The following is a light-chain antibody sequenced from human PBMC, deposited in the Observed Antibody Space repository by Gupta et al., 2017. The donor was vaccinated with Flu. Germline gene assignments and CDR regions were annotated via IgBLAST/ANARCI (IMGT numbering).Light chain of an antibody. CDR1: QGLVYSDGNTY. Sequence: DVVMTQSPLSLPVTLGQPASISCRSSQGLVYSDGNTYLHWFQQRPGQSPRRLIPQVSHRESGVPDRFSGSGSGTDFTLKISRVEAEDVGIYFCMQGAHWPWAFGQGTTVEIK. CDR3: MQGAHWPWA. J-gene: IGKJ1*01. V-gene: IGKV2-30*01. CDR2: QVS.